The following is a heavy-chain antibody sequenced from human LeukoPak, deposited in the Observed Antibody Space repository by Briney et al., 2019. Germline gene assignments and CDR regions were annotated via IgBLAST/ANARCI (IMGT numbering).Heavy chain of an antibody. D-gene: IGHD5-18*01. V-gene: IGHV3-21*01. J-gene: IGHJ4*02. Sequence: GGSLRLSCVASGFAFSDDSMNWVRQPPGKGLEWVSSISSTSKYIYYADSVKGRFTISRDNAKNSLFLQMNNLRVDDSAVYYCAREYTAMAYDYWGQGNLVTVSS. CDR2: ISSTSKYI. CDR1: GFAFSDDS. CDR3: AREYTAMAYDY.